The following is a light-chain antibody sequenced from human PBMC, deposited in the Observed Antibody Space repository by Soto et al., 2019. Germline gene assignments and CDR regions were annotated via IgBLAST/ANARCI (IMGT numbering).Light chain of an antibody. J-gene: IGLJ3*02. V-gene: IGLV2-11*01. CDR2: DVT. CDR1: SSDVGSYNY. Sequence: QSALTQPRSVSGSPGQSVTISCTGTSSDVGSYNYVSWYQQHPGKAPKLMIYDVTKWPSGVPDRFSGSKSGNTASLTISGLQAEDEADYHCCSYAGSNIWVFGGGTQLTVL. CDR3: CSYAGSNIWV.